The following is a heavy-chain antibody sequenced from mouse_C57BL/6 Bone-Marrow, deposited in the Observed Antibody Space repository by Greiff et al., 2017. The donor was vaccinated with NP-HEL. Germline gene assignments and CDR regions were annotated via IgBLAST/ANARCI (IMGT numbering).Heavy chain of an antibody. CDR1: GYSFTGYY. CDR3: AIPAY. V-gene: IGHV1-42*01. D-gene: IGHD5-1*01. Sequence: VQLKESGPELVKPGASVKISCKASGYSFTGYYMNWVKQSPEKSLEWIGEINPSTGGTTYNQKFKAKATLTVDKSSSTAYMQLNSLTSEDSAVYYCAIPAYWGQGTTLTVSS. J-gene: IGHJ2*01. CDR2: INPSTGGT.